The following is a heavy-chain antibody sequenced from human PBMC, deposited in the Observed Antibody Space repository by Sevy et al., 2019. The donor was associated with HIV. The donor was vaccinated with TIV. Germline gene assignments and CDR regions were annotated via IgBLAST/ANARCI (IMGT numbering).Heavy chain of an antibody. D-gene: IGHD3-16*01. CDR1: GGSISSSSNY. V-gene: IGHV4-39*01. Sequence: SETLSLTCTVSGGSISSSSNYWGWIRQPPGKGLEWIGSIYYSGSTYYNPSLKSRVTISVDTSKNQFSLKLSSVTAADTAVYYCASVGGVGAWPVPPPWGQGTLVTVSS. CDR2: IYYSGST. J-gene: IGHJ5*02. CDR3: ASVGGVGAWPVPPP.